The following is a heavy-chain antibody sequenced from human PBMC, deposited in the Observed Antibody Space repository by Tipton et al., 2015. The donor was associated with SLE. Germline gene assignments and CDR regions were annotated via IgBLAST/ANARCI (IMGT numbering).Heavy chain of an antibody. V-gene: IGHV4-39*01. CDR1: GGSISIINCH. D-gene: IGHD4-17*01. CDR3: ARQQVHGDHAY. J-gene: IGHJ4*02. Sequence: TLSLTCIVSGGSISIINCHWDWVRQPPGKGLEWIGSICSTGDTYYNPSLKSRVTIFVDTSKNQFSLRLTSVTAADTAIYYCARQQVHGDHAYWCQGTLITVSS. CDR2: ICSTGDT.